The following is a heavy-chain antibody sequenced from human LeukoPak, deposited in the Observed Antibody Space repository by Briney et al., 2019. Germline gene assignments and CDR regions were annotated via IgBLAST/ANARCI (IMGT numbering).Heavy chain of an antibody. CDR3: ARDREYSSSSRAPDAFDI. V-gene: IGHV4-61*02. Sequence: SETLSLTCTVSGGSISSGSYYWSWIRQPAGKGLEWIGRIYTSGSTNYNPSLKSRVTISVDTSKNQFSLKLSSVTAADTAVYYCARDREYSSSSRAPDAFDIWGQGTMVAVSS. CDR1: GGSISSGSYY. J-gene: IGHJ3*02. CDR2: IYTSGST. D-gene: IGHD6-6*01.